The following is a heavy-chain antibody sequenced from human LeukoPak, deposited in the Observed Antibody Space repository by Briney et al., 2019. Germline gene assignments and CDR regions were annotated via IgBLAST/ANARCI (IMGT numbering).Heavy chain of an antibody. CDR3: ARDLVRGSGSYYNERDY. CDR1: GGSISSYY. D-gene: IGHD3-10*01. CDR2: IYTSGST. J-gene: IGHJ4*02. V-gene: IGHV4-4*07. Sequence: SETLSLTCTVSGGSISSYYWSWIRQPAGKGLEWIGRIYTSGSTNYNPSLKSRVTISVDTSKNQFSLKLSSVTAADTAVYYCARDLVRGSGSYYNERDYWGQGTLVTVSS.